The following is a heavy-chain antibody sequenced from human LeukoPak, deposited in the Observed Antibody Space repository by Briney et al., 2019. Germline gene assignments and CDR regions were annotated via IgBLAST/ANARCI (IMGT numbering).Heavy chain of an antibody. V-gene: IGHV6-1*01. CDR1: GDIVSSNNGV. CDR3: ARDLGNTGWYTFDY. J-gene: IGHJ4*02. Sequence: SQTLSLTCDISGDIVSSNNGVWNWIRQSPSRGLEWLGRTYYRSKWYNDYAGSLNGRITISPDTSKNQFSLHLNSVTPEDTAIYYCARDLGNTGWYTFDYWGQGILVTVPS. CDR2: TYYRSKWYN. D-gene: IGHD6-19*01.